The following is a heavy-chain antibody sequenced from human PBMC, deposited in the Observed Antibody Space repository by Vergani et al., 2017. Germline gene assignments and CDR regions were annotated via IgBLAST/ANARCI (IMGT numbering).Heavy chain of an antibody. J-gene: IGHJ4*02. CDR2: IKFDGSNQ. CDR3: AKHFRGWGIDY. Sequence: QVQLVESGGGVVQRGGSLRLSCATSGFTLSNYDMQWIRQGPGKGLEFVAFIKFDGSNQYYAYSVKGRFTLSRDFSKNTLYLQRNSLRTDDTATYYCAKHFRGWGIDYWGQGTQVIVSS. D-gene: IGHD3-16*01. V-gene: IGHV3-30*02. CDR1: GFTLSNYD.